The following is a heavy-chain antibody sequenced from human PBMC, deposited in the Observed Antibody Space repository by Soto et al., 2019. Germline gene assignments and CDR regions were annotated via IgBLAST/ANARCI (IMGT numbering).Heavy chain of an antibody. V-gene: IGHV4-34*01. CDR3: TRHVTSRGVRNAHHYYYMDV. Sequence: SETLSLTCAVYGGSFSGYYWSWIRQPPGKGLEWIGEINHSGSTNYNPSLKSRVTISVDTSKNQFSLKLSSVTAADTAVYYCTRHVTSRGVRNAHHYYYMDVWGKGTTVTVSS. CDR2: INHSGST. D-gene: IGHD3-16*01. CDR1: GGSFSGYY. J-gene: IGHJ6*03.